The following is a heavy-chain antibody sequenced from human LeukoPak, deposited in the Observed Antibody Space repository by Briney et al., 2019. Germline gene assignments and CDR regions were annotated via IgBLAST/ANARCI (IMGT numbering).Heavy chain of an antibody. CDR3: ARRQAVAAFDN. J-gene: IGHJ4*02. Sequence: SETLSLTCAVSGGSFSGHYWSWIRQSPGEGLEWIGEIDHSGNTNYNPSLKGRLTISVDTSKSQFSLKLSSVTAADTAVYYCARRQAVAAFDNWGQGTLVTVSS. V-gene: IGHV4-34*01. CDR2: IDHSGNT. CDR1: GGSFSGHY. D-gene: IGHD6-19*01.